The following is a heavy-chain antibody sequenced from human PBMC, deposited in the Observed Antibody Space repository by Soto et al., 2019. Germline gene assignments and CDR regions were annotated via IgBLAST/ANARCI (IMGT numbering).Heavy chain of an antibody. CDR3: ARVGSSGWSPDY. J-gene: IGHJ4*02. CDR1: GGSISGHY. V-gene: IGHV4-59*11. D-gene: IGHD6-19*01. Sequence: SETLSLTCTVSGGSISGHYWIWIRQSPGKGLEWIGHIFYTGSTNYNPSLKSRVTLSADTSKNQFSLRLTSVTAADTAVYYCARVGSSGWSPDYWGPGTLVTVYS. CDR2: IFYTGST.